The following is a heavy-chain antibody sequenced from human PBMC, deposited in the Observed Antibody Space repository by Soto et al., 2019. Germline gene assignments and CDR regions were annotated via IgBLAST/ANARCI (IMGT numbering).Heavy chain of an antibody. CDR1: GYTFSNYA. CDR2: INTDDGYT. CDR3: ARDRLHSGYDGDY. D-gene: IGHD5-12*01. J-gene: IGHJ4*02. Sequence: QVQLVQSGAEVKKPGASVKVSCKASGYTFSNYAISWVRQAPGQGLEWMGWINTDDGYTNYARDRVTMTKDSSTNTAYMELRSLRSDDTAIYYCARDRLHSGYDGDYWGQGTLVTVSS. V-gene: IGHV1-18*01.